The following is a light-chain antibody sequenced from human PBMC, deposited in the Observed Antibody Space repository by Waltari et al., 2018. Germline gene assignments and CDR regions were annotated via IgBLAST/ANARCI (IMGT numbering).Light chain of an antibody. J-gene: IGLJ1*01. CDR1: SSDVGSYDY. CDR2: DVN. Sequence: QSALTQPRSVSGSPGQSVTISCTGTSSDVGSYDYVSWYQQHPGKAPKVMIYDVNKRPSGVPDRFPGSKAGNTASLTISVLQAEDEAEYYCCSYGGSYYVLGTGTEVTVL. CDR3: CSYGGSYYV. V-gene: IGLV2-11*01.